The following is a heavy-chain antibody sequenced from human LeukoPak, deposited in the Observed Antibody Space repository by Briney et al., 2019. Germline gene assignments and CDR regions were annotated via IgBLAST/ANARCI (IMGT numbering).Heavy chain of an antibody. CDR3: ARDPLNLITIFGVVTSEYFQH. CDR2: IYYSGST. Sequence: SETLSLTCTVSGGSISSHYWSWIRQPPGKGLEWIGYIYYSGSTNYNPSLKSRVTISVDTSKNQFSLKLSSVTAADTAVYYCARDPLNLITIFGVVTSEYFQHWGQGTLVTVSS. V-gene: IGHV4-59*11. CDR1: GGSISSHY. J-gene: IGHJ1*01. D-gene: IGHD3-3*01.